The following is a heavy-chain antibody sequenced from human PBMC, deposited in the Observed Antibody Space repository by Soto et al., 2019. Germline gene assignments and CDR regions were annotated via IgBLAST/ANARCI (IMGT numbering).Heavy chain of an antibody. D-gene: IGHD1-26*01. J-gene: IGHJ6*02. CDR1: GGSISSYY. V-gene: IGHV4-59*01. Sequence: PSETLSLTCTVSGGSISSYYWSWIRQPPGKGLEWIGYIYYSGSTNYNPSLKSRVTISVDTSKNQFSLKLSSVTAADTAVYYCARASRRHYAWVYGMAVWGQGTTVT. CDR2: IYYSGST. CDR3: ARASRRHYAWVYGMAV.